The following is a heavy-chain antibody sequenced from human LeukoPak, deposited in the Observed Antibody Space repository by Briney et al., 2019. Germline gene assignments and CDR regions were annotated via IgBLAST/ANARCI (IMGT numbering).Heavy chain of an antibody. CDR3: ARGDY. J-gene: IGHJ4*02. CDR1: GGTFSSYA. CDR2: MNPNSGNT. Sequence: ASVKVSCKASGGTFSSYAISGVRQATGQGLEWVGSMNPNSGNTDYAQKLQGRITMTRSTSISTAYMGLSSLRSEDTAVYYCARGDYWGQGTLVTVSS. V-gene: IGHV1-8*02.